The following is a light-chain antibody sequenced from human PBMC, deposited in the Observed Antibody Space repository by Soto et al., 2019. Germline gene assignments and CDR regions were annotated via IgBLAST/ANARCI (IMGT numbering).Light chain of an antibody. CDR3: QSYDSSLSGYV. CDR2: GNS. V-gene: IGLV1-40*01. J-gene: IGLJ1*01. Sequence: QSVLRQPPSVSGAPGQRVTISCTGSSSNIGAGYDVYWYQQLPGTAPKLLIYGNSNRPSGVPDRFSGSKSGTSASLAITGLQAEDEADDYCQSYDSSLSGYVFGTGTKLTVL. CDR1: SSNIGAGYD.